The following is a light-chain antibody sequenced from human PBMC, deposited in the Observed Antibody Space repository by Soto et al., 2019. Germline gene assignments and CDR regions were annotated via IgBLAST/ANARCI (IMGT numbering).Light chain of an antibody. J-gene: IGLJ3*02. V-gene: IGLV2-8*01. CDR2: EVT. Sequence: QSALAQPPSASGSPGQSVTISCTGTSSDVGDNYVSWYQQHLGKAPKLIIYEVTQRPSGVPDRFSGSKSGNTASLTISGLQADDEADYFCCSYTASDLWVFGGGTQLTVL. CDR1: SSDVGDNY. CDR3: CSYTASDLWV.